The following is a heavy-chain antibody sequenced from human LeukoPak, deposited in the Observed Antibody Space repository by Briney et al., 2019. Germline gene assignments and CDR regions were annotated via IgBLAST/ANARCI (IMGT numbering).Heavy chain of an antibody. V-gene: IGHV4-59*01. J-gene: IGHJ4*02. CDR3: ARSLAYGDSDY. CDR1: GGSISSYY. CDR2: IYYSGST. Sequence: PSETLSLTSTVSGGSISSYYWSWIRQPPGKGLQWIGYIYYSGSTNYNPSLHRRVTISVDTSKNQFSLRLTSVTAADTAVYYCARSLAYGDSDYWGQGTLVTVS. D-gene: IGHD4-17*01.